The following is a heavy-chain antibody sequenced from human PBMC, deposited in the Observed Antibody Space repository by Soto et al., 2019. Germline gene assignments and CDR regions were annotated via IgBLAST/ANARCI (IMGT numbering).Heavy chain of an antibody. D-gene: IGHD3-10*01. CDR1: GFTFSSYA. J-gene: IGHJ6*02. CDR2: ISGSGGST. V-gene: IGHV3-23*01. Sequence: GGSLRLSCAASGFTFSSYAMSWVRQAPGKGLEWVSAISGSGGSTYYADSVKGRFTISRDNSKNTLYLQMNSLRAEDTAVYCCAKDDVLLWFGESGYYGMDVWGQGTTVTVSS. CDR3: AKDDVLLWFGESGYYGMDV.